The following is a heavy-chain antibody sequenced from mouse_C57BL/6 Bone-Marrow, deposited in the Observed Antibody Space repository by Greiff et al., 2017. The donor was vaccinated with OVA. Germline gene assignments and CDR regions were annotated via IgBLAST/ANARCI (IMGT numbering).Heavy chain of an antibody. CDR2: INPGSGGT. V-gene: IGHV1-54*01. CDR1: GYAFTNYL. Sequence: VQLQQSGAELVRPGTSVKVSCKASGYAFTNYLIEWVKQRPGQGLEWIGVINPGSGGTNYNEKFKGKATLTADKSSSTAYMQLSSLTSEDSAVYFCARRDYYGSSYLDDWGQGTTLTVSS. CDR3: ARRDYYGSSYLDD. J-gene: IGHJ2*01. D-gene: IGHD1-1*01.